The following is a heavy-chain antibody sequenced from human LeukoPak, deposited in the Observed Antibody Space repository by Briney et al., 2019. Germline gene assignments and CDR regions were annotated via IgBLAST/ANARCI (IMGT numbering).Heavy chain of an antibody. D-gene: IGHD2/OR15-2a*01. CDR3: VRDFTNIRGGGYFDN. CDR1: GFPFSSYV. V-gene: IGHV3-33*01. Sequence: GGSLRLSCAASGFPFSSYVMHWLRQTPGKGLEWVAVIWFDGGKIYYADSVKGRFTISRDNSKNTLYLQMSSLRAEDTAVYHCVRDFTNIRGGGYFDNWGQGTLATVSS. J-gene: IGHJ4*02. CDR2: IWFDGGKI.